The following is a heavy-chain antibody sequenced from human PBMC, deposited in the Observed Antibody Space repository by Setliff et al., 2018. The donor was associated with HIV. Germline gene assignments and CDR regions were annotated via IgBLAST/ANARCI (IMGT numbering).Heavy chain of an antibody. Sequence: ETLSLTCTVSGGSITGHYWSWFRQPPGKGLEWIGVISYSGSPHYNPSLKSRVTIGMDTSKNQVSLTLSSVTAVDTAVYYCARFCSGGSCPDYWGQGTLVTVSS. CDR2: ISYSGSP. CDR1: GGSITGHY. V-gene: IGHV4-59*11. CDR3: ARFCSGGSCPDY. J-gene: IGHJ4*02. D-gene: IGHD2-15*01.